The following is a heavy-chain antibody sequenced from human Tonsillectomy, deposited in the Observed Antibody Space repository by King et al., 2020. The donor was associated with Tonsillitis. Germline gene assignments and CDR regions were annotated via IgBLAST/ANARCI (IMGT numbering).Heavy chain of an antibody. CDR3: ARDNGRMSNAFDG. J-gene: IGHJ3*01. CDR1: GGYVSSDSYY. D-gene: IGHD2-8*01. Sequence: QLQESGPGLVKPSETLSLTCSVSGGYVSSDSYYWTWIRQPAGKGLEWIGYIYHSGSTKYNPSLKSRVTLSLDMPKNQFSLRLTSVTAADTAVYYCARDNGRMSNAFDGWGQGTMVTVFS. V-gene: IGHV4-61*01. CDR2: IYHSGST.